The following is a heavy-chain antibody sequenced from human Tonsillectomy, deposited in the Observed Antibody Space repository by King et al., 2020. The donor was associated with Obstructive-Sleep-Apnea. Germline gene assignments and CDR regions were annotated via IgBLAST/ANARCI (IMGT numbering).Heavy chain of an antibody. CDR3: ARYGEVVVSAILYFDY. V-gene: IGHV3-30*03. CDR1: GFTFSSYG. Sequence: VQLVESGGGVVQPGRSLRLSCAASGFTFSSYGMHWVRQAPGKGLEWVAFISYDGSDKDYADSVKGRFTISRDNSKNTLYLQMNSLRPEDTGIYYCARYGEVVVSAILYFDYWGQGTLVTVSS. J-gene: IGHJ4*02. D-gene: IGHD2-21*02. CDR2: ISYDGSDK.